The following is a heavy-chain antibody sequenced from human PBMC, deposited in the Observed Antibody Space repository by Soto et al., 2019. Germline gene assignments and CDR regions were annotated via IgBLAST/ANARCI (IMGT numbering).Heavy chain of an antibody. CDR3: ARQITMVRGVINYFDY. D-gene: IGHD3-10*01. CDR1: GYSFTNYW. CDR2: IYPGDSDT. Sequence: GESLKISCKGSGYSFTNYWIGWVRQMPGKGLEWMGIIYPGDSDTRYSPSFQGQVTISADKSISTAYLQWSSLKASDTAMYYCARQITMVRGVINYFDYWGQGTLVTVSS. J-gene: IGHJ4*02. V-gene: IGHV5-51*01.